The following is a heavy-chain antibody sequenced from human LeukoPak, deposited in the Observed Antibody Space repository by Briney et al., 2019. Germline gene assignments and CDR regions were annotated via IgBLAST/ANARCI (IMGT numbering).Heavy chain of an antibody. D-gene: IGHD3-10*01. CDR1: GYTFTGYY. V-gene: IGHV1-2*02. Sequence: ASVKVSCKASGYTFTGYYMHWVRQAPGQGLEWMGWINPNSGGTNYAQKFQGRVTMTRDTSISTAYMELSRLRSDDPAVYYCARGGSGRDYYYYYMDVWGKGTTVTVSS. CDR2: INPNSGGT. J-gene: IGHJ6*03. CDR3: ARGGSGRDYYYYYMDV.